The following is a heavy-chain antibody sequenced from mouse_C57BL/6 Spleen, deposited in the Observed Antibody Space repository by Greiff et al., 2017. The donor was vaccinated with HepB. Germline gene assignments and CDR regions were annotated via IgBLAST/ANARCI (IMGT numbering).Heavy chain of an antibody. J-gene: IGHJ3*01. D-gene: IGHD1-1*01. CDR3: APFFYGTAY. Sequence: QVQLKQPGAELVKPGASVKLSCKASGYTFTSYWMQWVKQRPGQGLEWIGEIDTSDSYTNYNQKFKGKATLTVDTSSSTAYMQLSSLTSEDSAVYYCAPFFYGTAYWGQGTLVTVSA. CDR2: IDTSDSYT. V-gene: IGHV1-50*01. CDR1: GYTFTSYW.